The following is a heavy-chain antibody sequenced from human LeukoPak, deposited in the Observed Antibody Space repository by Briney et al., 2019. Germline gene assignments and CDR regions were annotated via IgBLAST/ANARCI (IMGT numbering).Heavy chain of an antibody. J-gene: IGHJ4*02. Sequence: PSETLSLTCTVSGGSISSYYWSWIRQPAGKGLEWIERIYTSGSTNYNPSLKSRVTMSVDTSKNQFSLKLSSVTAADTAVYYCARDRYSGYDRSFDYWGQGTLVTVSS. CDR3: ARDRYSGYDRSFDY. V-gene: IGHV4-4*07. D-gene: IGHD5-12*01. CDR1: GGSISSYY. CDR2: IYTSGST.